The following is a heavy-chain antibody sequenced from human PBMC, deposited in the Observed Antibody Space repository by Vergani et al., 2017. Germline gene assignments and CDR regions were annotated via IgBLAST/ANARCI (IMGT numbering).Heavy chain of an antibody. D-gene: IGHD6-25*01. CDR2: IYSSGST. CDR3: ARVAAPIAFDI. CDR1: GGSVRSGSYY. V-gene: IGHV4-61*01. J-gene: IGHJ3*02. Sequence: QVQLQESGPGLVKPSETLSLTCTVSGGSVRSGSYYWSWIRQPPGKGLEWIGYIYSSGSTNYNPSLKSRVTISVDTSKNQLSLTLSSVTAADTAVYYCARVAAPIAFDIWGQGTMVTVSS.